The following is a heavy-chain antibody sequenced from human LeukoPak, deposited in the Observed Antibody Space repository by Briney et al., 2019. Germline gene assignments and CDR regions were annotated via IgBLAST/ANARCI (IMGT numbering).Heavy chain of an antibody. CDR2: IYNSGST. V-gene: IGHV4-59*01. CDR1: GVSISIYY. Sequence: SETLSLTCTVSGVSISIYYWSWIRQPPGKGLEWIEYIYNSGSTSYNPSLKSRATISADTSKNQFSLKLSSVTAADTAVYYCVRDRELNYWGQGTLVTVSS. CDR3: VRDRELNY. J-gene: IGHJ4*02. D-gene: IGHD1-7*01.